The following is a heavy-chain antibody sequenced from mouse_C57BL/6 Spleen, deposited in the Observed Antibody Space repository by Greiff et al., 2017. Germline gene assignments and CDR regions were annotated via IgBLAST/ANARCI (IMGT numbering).Heavy chain of an antibody. Sequence: QVQLQQPGAELVKPGASVKLSCKASGYTFTSYWMHWVKQRPGRGLEWIGRIDPNSGGTKYNEKFKSKATLTVDKPSSTAYMQLRSLTSEDSAVYYCARSPDGYAMDYWGQGTSVTVSS. D-gene: IGHD2-3*01. J-gene: IGHJ4*01. CDR3: ARSPDGYAMDY. CDR2: IDPNSGGT. V-gene: IGHV1-72*01. CDR1: GYTFTSYW.